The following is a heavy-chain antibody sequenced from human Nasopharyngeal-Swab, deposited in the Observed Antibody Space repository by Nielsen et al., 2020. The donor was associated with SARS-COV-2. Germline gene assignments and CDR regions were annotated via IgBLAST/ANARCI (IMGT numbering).Heavy chain of an antibody. CDR3: ASQLGHPDS. CDR2: ISEAGSIT. CDR1: GFTFSSHW. D-gene: IGHD2-2*01. J-gene: IGHJ4*02. Sequence: GESLKISCAASGFTFSSHWMHWVRQAPGKGLVWVSRISEAGSITTYADSVKGRFTISRDNAKNTLFLQMNSLRADDTAIYYCASQLGHPDSWGQGTLVTVSS. V-gene: IGHV3-74*01.